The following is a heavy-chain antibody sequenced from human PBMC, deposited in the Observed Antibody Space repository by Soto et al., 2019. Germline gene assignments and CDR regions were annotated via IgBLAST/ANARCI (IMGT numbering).Heavy chain of an antibody. J-gene: IGHJ4*02. V-gene: IGHV4-61*01. CDR1: GGSVSSGSYY. D-gene: IGHD3-10*01. CDR2: IYYSGGT. Sequence: SETLSLTCTVSGGSVSSGSYYWSWIRQPPGKGLEWIGYIYYSGGTNYNPSLKSRVTISVDTSKHQFSLKLSSVTAADTAVYYCAREENYYGSGSYSYWGQGTLVTVSS. CDR3: AREENYYGSGSYSY.